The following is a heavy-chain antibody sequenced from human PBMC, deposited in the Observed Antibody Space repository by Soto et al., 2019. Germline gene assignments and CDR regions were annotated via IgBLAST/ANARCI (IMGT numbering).Heavy chain of an antibody. CDR3: VRGGKTAGAFDI. CDR2: IWDDGNQK. D-gene: IGHD3-16*01. V-gene: IGHV3-33*01. CDR1: GFTFSNYG. Sequence: QVQLVESGGVVVQPGRSLRLSCAASGFTFSNYGMHWVRQAPGKGLEWVAVIWDDGNQKYYVDSVKGRFTISRENSENTMCLQMNSLTAEDTAVYYCVRGGKTAGAFDIWGQGTMVTVSS. J-gene: IGHJ3*02.